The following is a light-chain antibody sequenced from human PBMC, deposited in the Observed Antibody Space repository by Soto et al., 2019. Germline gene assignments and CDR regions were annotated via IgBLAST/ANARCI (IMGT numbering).Light chain of an antibody. CDR3: QQYGSSRL. V-gene: IGKV3-20*01. CDR1: QNIANY. J-gene: IGKJ5*01. Sequence: EIVLTQSPVPLSLSPRERATLSCRVSQNIANYLSWFQQKPGQGPRILIYRVFNRATGIPDRFSGSGSGTDFTLTISRLEPEDFAVYYCQQYGSSRLFGQGTRLEIK. CDR2: RVF.